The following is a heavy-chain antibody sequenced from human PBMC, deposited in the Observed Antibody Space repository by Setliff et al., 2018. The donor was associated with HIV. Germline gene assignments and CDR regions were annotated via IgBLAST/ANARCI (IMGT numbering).Heavy chain of an antibody. CDR3: ARDKADGDYYYYYYMDV. V-gene: IGHV4-61*09. CDR2: IYTSGST. CDR1: GGSISSGSYY. D-gene: IGHD4-17*01. J-gene: IGHJ6*03. Sequence: SETLSLTCTVSGGSISSGSYYWSWIRQPAGKGLKWIGHIYTSGSTNYNPSLKSRVTISVDTSKNQFSLKLSSVTAADTAVYYCARDKADGDYYYYYYMDVWGKGTMVTVSS.